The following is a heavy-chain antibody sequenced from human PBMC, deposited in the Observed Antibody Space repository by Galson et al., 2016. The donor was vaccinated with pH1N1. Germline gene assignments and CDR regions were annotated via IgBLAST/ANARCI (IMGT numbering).Heavy chain of an antibody. CDR3: ARETTISGVVMDFDS. Sequence: SLRLSCAASGFTFSSHWMHWVRQAPGKGLVWVSRINGGGSSTSYADSVKGRFTISRDNARNTLYLQMDSLRAEDTAVYYCARETTISGVVMDFDSWGQGTQVTVSS. V-gene: IGHV3-74*01. CDR1: GFTFSSHW. J-gene: IGHJ4*02. CDR2: INGGGSST. D-gene: IGHD3-3*01.